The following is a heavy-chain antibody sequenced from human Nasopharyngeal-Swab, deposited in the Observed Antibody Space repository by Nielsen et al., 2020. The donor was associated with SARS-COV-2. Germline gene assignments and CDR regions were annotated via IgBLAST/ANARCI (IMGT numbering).Heavy chain of an antibody. J-gene: IGHJ5*02. Sequence: SETLSLTCTVSGGSISSYYWSWIRQPPGKGLEWIGYIYYSGSTNYNPSLKSRVTISVDTSKNQFSLKLSSVTAADTAAYYCARDRSWNDGWFDPWGQGTLVTVSS. D-gene: IGHD1-1*01. CDR3: ARDRSWNDGWFDP. V-gene: IGHV4-59*12. CDR1: GGSISSYY. CDR2: IYYSGST.